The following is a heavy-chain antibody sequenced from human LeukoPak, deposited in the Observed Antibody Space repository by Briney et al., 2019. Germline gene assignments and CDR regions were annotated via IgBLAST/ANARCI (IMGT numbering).Heavy chain of an antibody. V-gene: IGHV3-7*05. CDR2: IKEDGSDK. J-gene: IGHJ5*02. Sequence: GGSLRLSCAASEFTFSNYWMSWARQAPGKGLEWVANIKEDGSDKYYVDSVKGRFTISRDNAKNSLYLQMNSLRAEDTAVYYCARSNWFDPWGQGTLVIVSS. CDR3: ARSNWFDP. CDR1: EFTFSNYW.